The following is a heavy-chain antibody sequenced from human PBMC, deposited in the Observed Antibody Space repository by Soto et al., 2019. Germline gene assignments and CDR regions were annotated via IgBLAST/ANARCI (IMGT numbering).Heavy chain of an antibody. V-gene: IGHV1-18*01. D-gene: IGHD2-2*01. CDR2: ISAYNGNT. CDR3: ARDPRTFGYCSSTSCPGTFDI. CDR1: GYTFTSYG. Sequence: ASVKVSCKASGYTFTSYGISWVLQAPGQGLEWMGWISAYNGNTNYAQKLQGRVTMTTDTSTSTAYMELRSLRSDDTAVYYCARDPRTFGYCSSTSCPGTFDIWGQGTMVTVSS. J-gene: IGHJ3*02.